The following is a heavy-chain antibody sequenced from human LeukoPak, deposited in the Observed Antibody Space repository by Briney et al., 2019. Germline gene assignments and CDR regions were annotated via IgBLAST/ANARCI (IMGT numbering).Heavy chain of an antibody. D-gene: IGHD3-22*01. CDR3: ARDSSGYYFFDWYFDL. CDR1: GGSIRSYC. V-gene: IGHV4-4*07. J-gene: IGHJ2*01. CDR2: MDPSGNS. Sequence: SETLSLTCTVSGGSIRSYCWSWIRQPAGKGLEWIGRMDPSGNSNYKPSLKSRVTMSADTSKNQFSLNLSSVTAADTAVYYCARDSSGYYFFDWYFDLWGRGTLVTVPS.